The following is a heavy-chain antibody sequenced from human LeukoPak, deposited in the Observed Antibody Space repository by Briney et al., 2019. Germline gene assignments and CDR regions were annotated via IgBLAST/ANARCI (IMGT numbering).Heavy chain of an antibody. V-gene: IGHV4-59*01. J-gene: IGHJ4*02. D-gene: IGHD1-26*01. CDR1: GGSISSYY. CDR3: AKGGTYGGGADY. CDR2: IYYSGSP. Sequence: SETLSLTCTVSGGSISSYYWSWIRQPPGKGLECIGYIYYSGSPPYNPSLKSRVTISVDTSKNQFSLKLSSVTAADTAVYYCAKGGTYGGGADYWGQGTLVTVSS.